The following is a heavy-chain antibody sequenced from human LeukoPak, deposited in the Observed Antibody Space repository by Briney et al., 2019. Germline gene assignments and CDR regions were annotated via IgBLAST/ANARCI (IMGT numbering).Heavy chain of an antibody. Sequence: GGSLRLSCAASGFTFSTYWMTWVRQAPGKGLEWVANIKQDGSDKYYVDSVKGRFTISRDNAKNSLYLQMNSLRAEDTAVYYCARFRYSSSAFDYGGQGTLVTVSS. D-gene: IGHD6-6*01. J-gene: IGHJ4*02. V-gene: IGHV3-7*01. CDR1: GFTFSTYW. CDR3: ARFRYSSSAFDY. CDR2: IKQDGSDK.